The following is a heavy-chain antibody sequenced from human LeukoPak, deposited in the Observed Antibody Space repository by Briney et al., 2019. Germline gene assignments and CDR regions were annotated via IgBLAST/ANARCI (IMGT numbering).Heavy chain of an antibody. J-gene: IGHJ4*02. CDR1: GGSISSSTYY. Sequence: SETLSLTCTVSGGSISSSTYYWGWVRQPPGKGLEWIGTIYNSGSTYYNPSLRGRVTISVDTSKNQFSVKLTSVTAADTAVYYCARGVVAAAGRTFDFWGQGTLVTVSS. CDR3: ARGVVAAAGRTFDF. D-gene: IGHD6-13*01. CDR2: IYNSGST. V-gene: IGHV4-39*01.